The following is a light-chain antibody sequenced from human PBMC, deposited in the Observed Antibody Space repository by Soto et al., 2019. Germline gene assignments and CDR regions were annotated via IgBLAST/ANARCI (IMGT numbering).Light chain of an antibody. CDR1: SSDVGAYNY. Sequence: QSVLTQPASVSGSPGQSITISCTGTSSDVGAYNYVSWYQQHPGKAPKLMIHDVSNRPSGVSNRFSGSKSGNTASLTISGLQAEDVAHYYCSSYTSSSTYVFGTGTKVTVL. CDR3: SSYTSSSTYV. V-gene: IGLV2-14*01. CDR2: DVS. J-gene: IGLJ1*01.